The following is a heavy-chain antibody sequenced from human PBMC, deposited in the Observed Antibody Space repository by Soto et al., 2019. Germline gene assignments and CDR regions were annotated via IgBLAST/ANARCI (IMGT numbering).Heavy chain of an antibody. D-gene: IGHD2-2*01. CDR2: IVVGSGNT. CDR1: GFTFTSSA. Sequence: SVKVSCKASGFTFTSSAVQWVRQARGQRLEWIGWIVVGSGNTNYAQKFQERVTITRDMSTSTAYMELSSLRSEDTAVYYCAAEAGYCSSTSCYDYYYYYGMDVWAKGPRSPSP. V-gene: IGHV1-58*01. J-gene: IGHJ6*02. CDR3: AAEAGYCSSTSCYDYYYYYGMDV.